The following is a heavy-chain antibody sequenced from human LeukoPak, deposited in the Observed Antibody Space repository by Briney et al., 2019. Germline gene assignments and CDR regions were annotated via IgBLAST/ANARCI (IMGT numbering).Heavy chain of an antibody. CDR1: GGSIRSYY. D-gene: IGHD3-3*01. V-gene: IGHV4-59*12. CDR3: VREELFCDFWSGSHGAFDV. Sequence: SETLSLTCAVSGGSIRSYYWSWIRQPPGKGLEWIGYMHYTGTTNYNPSLKSRLSISVDMSKNLFSLKLTSVTAADTALYYCVREELFCDFWSGSHGAFDVWGQGTMVSVSS. J-gene: IGHJ3*01. CDR2: MHYTGTT.